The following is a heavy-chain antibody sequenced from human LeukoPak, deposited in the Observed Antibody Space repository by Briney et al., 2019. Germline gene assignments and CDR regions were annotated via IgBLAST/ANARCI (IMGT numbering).Heavy chain of an antibody. CDR3: TRHSDILTGYYYAFDI. Sequence: GGSLRLSCAASGFTFSGSAMHWVRQASGKGLEWVGRIRSKANSYATAYAASVKGGFTISRDDSKNTAYLQMNSLKTEDTAVYYCTRHSDILTGYYYAFDIWGQGTMVTVSS. V-gene: IGHV3-73*01. J-gene: IGHJ3*02. D-gene: IGHD3-9*01. CDR1: GFTFSGSA. CDR2: IRSKANSYAT.